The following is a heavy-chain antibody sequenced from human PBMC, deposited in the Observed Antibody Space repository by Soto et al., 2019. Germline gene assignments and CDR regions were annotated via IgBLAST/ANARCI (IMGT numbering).Heavy chain of an antibody. CDR3: ATFGGVVQDAFDI. CDR2: IYPADSDT. J-gene: IGHJ3*02. D-gene: IGHD2-8*02. V-gene: IGHV5-51*01. Sequence: PGESLKISCKGSGYRFASNWIGWVRQMPGKGLEWMGIIYPADSDTTYSPSFQGQVTISADTSISTAYVQWNSLKASDTAMYYCATFGGVVQDAFDIWGQGTMVTVSS. CDR1: GYRFASNW.